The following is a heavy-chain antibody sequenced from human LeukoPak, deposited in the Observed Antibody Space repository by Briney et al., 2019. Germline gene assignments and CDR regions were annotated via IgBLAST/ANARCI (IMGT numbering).Heavy chain of an antibody. CDR1: GFTFSSYS. J-gene: IGHJ4*02. D-gene: IGHD3-22*01. CDR2: ISSSSSYI. Sequence: GGSLRLSCAASGFTFSSYSMNWVRQAPGQGLEWVSSISSSSSYIYYADSVKGRFTISRDNAKNSLYLQMNSLRAEDTAVYYCARAYYDSSGMPDYWGQGTLVTVSS. V-gene: IGHV3-21*01. CDR3: ARAYYDSSGMPDY.